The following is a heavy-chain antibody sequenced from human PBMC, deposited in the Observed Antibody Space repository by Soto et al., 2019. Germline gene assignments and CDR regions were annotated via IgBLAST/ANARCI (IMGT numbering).Heavy chain of an antibody. D-gene: IGHD1-26*01. CDR3: AKGPPCCIVGATFPGYYFDY. Sequence: GSLRLSCAASGFTFSSYAMSWVRQAPGKGLEWVSAISGSGGSTYYADSVKGRFTISRDNSKNTLYLQMNSLRAEDTAVYYCAKGPPCCIVGATFPGYYFDYWGQGTLVTVSS. CDR2: ISGSGGST. J-gene: IGHJ4*02. CDR1: GFTFSSYA. V-gene: IGHV3-23*01.